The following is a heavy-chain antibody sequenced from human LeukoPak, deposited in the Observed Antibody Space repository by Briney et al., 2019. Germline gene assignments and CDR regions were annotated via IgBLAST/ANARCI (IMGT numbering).Heavy chain of an antibody. CDR1: GGSFSGYY. V-gene: IGHV4-59*01. CDR3: ARDKGNYGGFDY. J-gene: IGHJ4*02. Sequence: SETLSLTCAVYGGSFSGYYWSWIRQPPGKGLEWIAYIYYTGSTNYNPSLKSRVTISLDTSKNQFSLKLSSVTSADTAVYYCARDKGNYGGFDYWGQGTLVTVSS. D-gene: IGHD3-10*01. CDR2: IYYTGST.